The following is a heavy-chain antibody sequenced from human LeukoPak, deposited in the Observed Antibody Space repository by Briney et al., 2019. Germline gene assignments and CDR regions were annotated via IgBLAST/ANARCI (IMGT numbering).Heavy chain of an antibody. V-gene: IGHV1-8*03. D-gene: IGHD5-12*01. CDR1: GYTFTSYD. J-gene: IGHJ5*02. Sequence: ASVKVSCKASGYTFTSYDINWVRQATGQGLEWLGWMNPNSGNTGYAQKFQGRVTITRNTSISTAYMELSSLTSEDTAVYYCARGGTWRRWFDPWGKGTLVTVSS. CDR2: MNPNSGNT. CDR3: ARGGTWRRWFDP.